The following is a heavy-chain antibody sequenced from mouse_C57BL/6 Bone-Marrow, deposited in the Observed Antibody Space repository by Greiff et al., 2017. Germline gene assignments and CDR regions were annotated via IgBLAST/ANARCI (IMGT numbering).Heavy chain of an antibody. Sequence: VQLQQSGPELVKPGASVKISCKASGYAFSSSWMNWVKQRPGKGLEWIGRIYPGDGDTNYNGKFKGKATLTADKSSSPAYMQLSSLTSEDSAVYFCARAYYYGHFDYWGQGTTLTVSS. CDR2: IYPGDGDT. D-gene: IGHD1-1*01. J-gene: IGHJ2*01. V-gene: IGHV1-82*01. CDR3: ARAYYYGHFDY. CDR1: GYAFSSSW.